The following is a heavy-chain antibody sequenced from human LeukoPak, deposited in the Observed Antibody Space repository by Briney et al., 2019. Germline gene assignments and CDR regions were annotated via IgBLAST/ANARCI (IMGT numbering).Heavy chain of an antibody. J-gene: IGHJ4*02. V-gene: IGHV4-59*01. CDR2: IYYSGST. CDR3: ARGAHYDYVWGSYRYFDC. D-gene: IGHD3-16*02. CDR1: GGSISSYY. Sequence: SETLSLTCTVSGGSISSYYWSWIRQPPGKGLEWIGYIYYSGSTNYNPSLKSRVTISVDTSKNQFSLKLSSVTAADTAVYYCARGAHYDYVWGSYRYFDCWGQGTLVTVSS.